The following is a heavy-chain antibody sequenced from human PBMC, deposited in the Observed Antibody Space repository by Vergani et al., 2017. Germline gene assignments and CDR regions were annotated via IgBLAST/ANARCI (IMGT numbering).Heavy chain of an antibody. J-gene: IGHJ4*02. CDR3: ARAVITMVRGANFDY. D-gene: IGHD3-10*01. CDR1: GFSLSTSGMC. CDR2: IDWDDDK. Sequence: QVTLRESGPALVKPTQTLTLTCTFSGFSLSTSGMCVSWIRQPPGKALEWLALIDWDDDKYYSTSLKTRLTISKDTSKNQVVLTMTNMDPVDTATCYCARAVITMVRGANFDYWGQGTLVTVSS. V-gene: IGHV2-70*01.